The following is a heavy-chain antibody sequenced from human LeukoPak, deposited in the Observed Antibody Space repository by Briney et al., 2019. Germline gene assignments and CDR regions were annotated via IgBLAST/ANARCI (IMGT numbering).Heavy chain of an antibody. CDR1: GFTFDDYG. D-gene: IGHD1-14*01. J-gene: IGHJ4*02. V-gene: IGHV3-20*04. Sequence: RPGGSLRLSCAASGFTFDDYGMSWVRQAPGKGLEWVSGINWNGGSTGYADSVKGRFTISRDNAKNSLYLQMNSLRDDDTAVYFCAGANRKYYFDYWGQGTLVTVSS. CDR2: INWNGGST. CDR3: AGANRKYYFDY.